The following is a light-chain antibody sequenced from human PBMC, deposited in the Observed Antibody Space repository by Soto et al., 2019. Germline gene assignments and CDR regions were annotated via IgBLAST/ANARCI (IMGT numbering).Light chain of an antibody. V-gene: IGLV2-14*01. CDR1: SSDVGGYNY. CDR2: EVS. CDR3: SSKRDSSTLFV. Sequence: QSALAQPASVSGSPGQSITISCTGTSSDVGGYNYVSWYQHHPGKAPKLMIYEVSNRPSGVSNRFSGSKSGNTASLTISGLQAEDDADYYCSSKRDSSTLFVFGTGTKVTVL. J-gene: IGLJ1*01.